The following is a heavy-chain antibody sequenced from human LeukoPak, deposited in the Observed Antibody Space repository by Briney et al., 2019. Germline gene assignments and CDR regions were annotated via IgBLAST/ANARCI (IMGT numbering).Heavy chain of an antibody. J-gene: IGHJ4*02. CDR3: ARPMEGYSGSGSWYFDY. CDR1: GFTFSSYS. Sequence: GGSLRLSCAASGFTFSSYSMNWVRQAPGKGLEWVSSISSSSYIYYADSVKGRFTISRDNAKNSLYLQMNSLRAEDTAVYYCARPMEGYSGSGSWYFDYWGQGTLVTVSS. D-gene: IGHD3-10*01. CDR2: ISSSSYI. V-gene: IGHV3-21*01.